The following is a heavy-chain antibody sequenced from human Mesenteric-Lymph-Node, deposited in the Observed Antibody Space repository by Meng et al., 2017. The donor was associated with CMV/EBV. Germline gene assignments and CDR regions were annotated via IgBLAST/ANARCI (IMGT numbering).Heavy chain of an antibody. J-gene: IGHJ3*02. Sequence: SETLSLTCSVSGGPISGYTWSWIRQSPGKGLEWFGAISHGGTTDYNPALKSRLTIWIDTSTDQVSLKLTSVTAADTAMYFCATSKKICSGPTCYPAFDTWGPGTWVTVSS. CDR1: GGPISGYT. CDR3: ATSKKICSGPTCYPAFDT. D-gene: IGHD2-2*01. CDR2: ISHGGTT. V-gene: IGHV4-59*03.